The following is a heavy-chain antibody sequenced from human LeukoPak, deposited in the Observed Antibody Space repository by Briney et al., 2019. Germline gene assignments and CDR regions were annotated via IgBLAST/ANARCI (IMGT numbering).Heavy chain of an antibody. V-gene: IGHV3-20*04. D-gene: IGHD6-19*01. CDR1: GFTFDDYG. Sequence: GGSLRLSCAASGFTFDDYGMSWVRQAPGKGLEWVSGINWNGGSTGYADSVKGRFTISRDNAKNSLYLQMNSLRAEDTALYYCARESSSGSWYYFDYWGQATLVTVST. CDR2: INWNGGST. J-gene: IGHJ4*02. CDR3: ARESSSGSWYYFDY.